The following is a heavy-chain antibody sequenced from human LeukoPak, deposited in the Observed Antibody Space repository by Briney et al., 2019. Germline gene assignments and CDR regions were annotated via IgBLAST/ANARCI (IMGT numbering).Heavy chain of an antibody. D-gene: IGHD6-6*01. J-gene: IGHJ1*01. V-gene: IGHV4-59*01. Sequence: PSETLSLTCTVSGGSISTYYWNWIRQPPGKGLEWIGYIYHSGSTNYNPSLQSRITISVDTSKNQFSLNLNSVTAADTAVYYCARGGAARLHFQNWGQGTLVTVSS. CDR3: ARGGAARLHFQN. CDR1: GGSISTYY. CDR2: IYHSGST.